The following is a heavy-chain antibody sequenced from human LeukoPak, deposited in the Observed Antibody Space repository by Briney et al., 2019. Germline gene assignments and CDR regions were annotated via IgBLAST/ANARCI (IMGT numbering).Heavy chain of an antibody. J-gene: IGHJ4*02. V-gene: IGHV3-23*01. Sequence: GGALGPSFAASGFPLSTYAMSWGRPGPGEGVGWGSSISVSGGSTYYADSVKSRFTISRDNSKNTLYLQMNSLRAEDTSIYFCAKALDLETVIALDSWGRGTLVTVSS. D-gene: IGHD6-13*01. CDR2: ISVSGGST. CDR1: GFPLSTYA. CDR3: AKALDLETVIALDS.